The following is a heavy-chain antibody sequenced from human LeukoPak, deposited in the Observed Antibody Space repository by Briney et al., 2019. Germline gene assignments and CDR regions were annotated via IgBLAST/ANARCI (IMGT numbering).Heavy chain of an antibody. CDR2: INHSGST. CDR3: ARPRRIAAAGSAFHI. Sequence: SETLSLTCAVYGGSFSGYYWSWIRQPPGKGLEWIGEINHSGSTNYNPSLKSRVTISVDTSKNQFSLKLSSVTAADTAVYYCARPRRIAAAGSAFHIWGQGTMVTVSS. V-gene: IGHV4-34*01. J-gene: IGHJ3*02. CDR1: GGSFSGYY. D-gene: IGHD6-13*01.